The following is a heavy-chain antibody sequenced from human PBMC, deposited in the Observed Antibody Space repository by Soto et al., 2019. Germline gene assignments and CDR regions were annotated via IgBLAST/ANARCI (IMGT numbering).Heavy chain of an antibody. CDR3: ARGRYCLAGRCFPNWFDS. Sequence: SETLSLTYSVSGDSISNLDYFWAWIRQPPGQALEYIGYIYKSATTYYNPSFESRVAISVDTSKSQFCLNVTSVTAADTAVYFGARGRYCLAGRCFPNWFDSWGQGALVTV. CDR2: IYKSATT. V-gene: IGHV4-30-4*01. J-gene: IGHJ5*01. D-gene: IGHD2-15*01. CDR1: GDSISNLDYF.